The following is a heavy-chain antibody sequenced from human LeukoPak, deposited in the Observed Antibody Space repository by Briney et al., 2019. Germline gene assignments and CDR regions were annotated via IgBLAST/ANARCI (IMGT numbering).Heavy chain of an antibody. CDR3: ARGPGYSSSWYPDPFDY. V-gene: IGHV3-53*01. J-gene: IGHJ4*02. D-gene: IGHD6-13*01. CDR1: GFTFSSYW. Sequence: PGGSLRLSCAASGFTFSSYWMHWVREAPGKGLEWVSVIYSGGSTYYADSVKGRFTISRDNSKNTLYLQMNSLRAEDTAVYYCARGPGYSSSWYPDPFDYWGQGTLVTVSS. CDR2: IYSGGST.